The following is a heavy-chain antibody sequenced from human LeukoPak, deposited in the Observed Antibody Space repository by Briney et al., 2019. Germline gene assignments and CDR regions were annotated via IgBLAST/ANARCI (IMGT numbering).Heavy chain of an antibody. CDR3: ATYSIAARLGIDY. V-gene: IGHV1-2*02. J-gene: IGHJ4*02. Sequence: ASVQVSCKTSGYTFTSYYIHWLRQAPGQRFEWMGWSDPKSGATKYEHFQGRVTMTRDTSISTAYMELSRLTSDDTAVYYCATYSIAARLGIDYWGQGTLVTVSS. CDR1: GYTFTSYY. CDR2: SDPKSGAT. D-gene: IGHD6-6*01.